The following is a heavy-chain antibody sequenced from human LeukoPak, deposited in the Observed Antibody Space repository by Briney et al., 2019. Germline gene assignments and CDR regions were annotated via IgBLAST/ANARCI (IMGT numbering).Heavy chain of an antibody. CDR2: ISSSGSTI. V-gene: IGHV3-11*04. D-gene: IGHD3-9*01. Sequence: GGSLRLSCAASGFTFSDYYMSWIRQAPGKGLEWVSYISSSGSTIYYADSVKGRFTISRDNAKNSLYLQMNSLRAEDTAVYYCARDAYYDILTGYYRGHYFDYWGQGTLVTVSS. J-gene: IGHJ4*02. CDR1: GFTFSDYY. CDR3: ARDAYYDILTGYYRGHYFDY.